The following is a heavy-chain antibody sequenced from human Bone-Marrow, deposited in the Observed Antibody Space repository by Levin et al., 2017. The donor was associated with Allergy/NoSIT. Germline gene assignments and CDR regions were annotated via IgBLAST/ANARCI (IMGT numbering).Heavy chain of an antibody. Sequence: SQTLSLTCTVYGGSISSYYWSWIRQPAGKGLEWIGRIYTSGSTNYNPSLKSRVTMSVDTSKNQFSLKLSSVTAADTAVYYCARDSVGRYYDTSGYYDYWGPGTLVTVSS. CDR2: IYTSGST. D-gene: IGHD3-22*01. V-gene: IGHV4-4*07. CDR1: GGSISSYY. CDR3: ARDSVGRYYDTSGYYDY. J-gene: IGHJ4*02.